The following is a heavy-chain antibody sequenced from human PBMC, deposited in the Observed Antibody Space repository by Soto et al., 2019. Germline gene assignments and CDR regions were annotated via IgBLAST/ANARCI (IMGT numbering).Heavy chain of an antibody. CDR1: GYTFTGYG. CDR2: ISAYNGNT. J-gene: IGHJ6*02. Sequence: ASVKVSCKASGYTFTGYGISWVRQAPGQGLEWMGWISAYNGNTNYAQKLQGRVTMTTDTSTSTAYMELRSLRSDDTAVYYCARDRAYSGSYWDYYYYYGMDVWGQGTTVTVSS. V-gene: IGHV1-18*01. CDR3: ARDRAYSGSYWDYYYYYGMDV. D-gene: IGHD1-26*01.